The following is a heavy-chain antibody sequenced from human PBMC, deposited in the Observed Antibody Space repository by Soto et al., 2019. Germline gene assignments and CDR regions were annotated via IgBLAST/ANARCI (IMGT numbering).Heavy chain of an antibody. CDR3: AKDQAGVALYYFDY. CDR2: ISSSGGST. V-gene: IGHV3-23*01. J-gene: IGHJ4*02. D-gene: IGHD3-3*01. Sequence: GGSLRLSCAASGFTFTNYAMSWVRQAPGKGLEWVSAISSSGGSTYYADSVKGRFTISRDNSKYRLYLQMDSLRAEDTAVYYCAKDQAGVALYYFDYWGQGTPVTVSS. CDR1: GFTFTNYA.